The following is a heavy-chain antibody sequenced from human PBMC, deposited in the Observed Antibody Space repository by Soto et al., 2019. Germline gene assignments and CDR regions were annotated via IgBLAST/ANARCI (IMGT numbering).Heavy chain of an antibody. D-gene: IGHD5-18*01. Sequence: ASVKVSCKASGYTFTSYGISWVRQAPGQGLEWTGWISAYNGNTNYAQKLQGRVTMTTDTSTSTAYMELRSLRSDDTAVYYCAISPSPDSVQTGGGYHYYYYGMDVWGQGTTVTVSS. CDR1: GYTFTSYG. J-gene: IGHJ6*02. CDR3: AISPSPDSVQTGGGYHYYYYGMDV. CDR2: ISAYNGNT. V-gene: IGHV1-18*04.